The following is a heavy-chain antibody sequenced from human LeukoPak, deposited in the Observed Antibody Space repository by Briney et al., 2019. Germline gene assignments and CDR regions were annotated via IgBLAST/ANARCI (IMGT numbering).Heavy chain of an antibody. D-gene: IGHD2-2*01. Sequence: SETLSLTCTVSGGSISSSSYYWGWIRQPPGKGLEWIGSIYYSGSTNYNPSLKSRVTISVDTSKNQFSLKLSSVTAADTAVYYCASGSVVPASFDYWGQGTLVTVSS. J-gene: IGHJ4*02. CDR3: ASGSVVPASFDY. CDR2: IYYSGST. V-gene: IGHV4-39*07. CDR1: GGSISSSSYY.